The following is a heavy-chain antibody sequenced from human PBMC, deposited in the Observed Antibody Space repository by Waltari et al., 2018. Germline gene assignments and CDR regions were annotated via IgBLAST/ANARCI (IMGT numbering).Heavy chain of an antibody. V-gene: IGHV4-59*01. CDR3: ARVGFYYYGMDV. CDR1: GGSISSYY. Sequence: VQLQESGPGLVKPSETLSLTCTVSGGSISSYYWSWIRQPPGKGLEWIGYIYYSGSTNNTPSRKSRVTISVDTSKNQFSLKLSSVTAADTAVYYCARVGFYYYGMDVWGQGTTVTVSS. J-gene: IGHJ6*02. CDR2: IYYSGST.